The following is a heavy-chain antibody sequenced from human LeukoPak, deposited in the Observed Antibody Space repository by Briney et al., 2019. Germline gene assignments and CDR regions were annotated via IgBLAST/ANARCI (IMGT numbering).Heavy chain of an antibody. J-gene: IGHJ5*02. V-gene: IGHV1-69*01. D-gene: IGHD6-13*01. CDR3: ASGGPGIAAAGAWFDP. Sequence: SVKVSFKASGGTLSSYAISWVRQAPGQGLEWMGGIIPIFGTANYAQKFQGRVTITADESTSTAYMELSSLRSEDTAVYYCASGGPGIAAAGAWFDPWGQGTLVTVSS. CDR1: GGTLSSYA. CDR2: IIPIFGTA.